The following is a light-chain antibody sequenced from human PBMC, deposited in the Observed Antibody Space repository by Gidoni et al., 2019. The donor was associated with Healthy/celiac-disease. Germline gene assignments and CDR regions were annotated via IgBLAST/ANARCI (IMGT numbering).Light chain of an antibody. CDR2: AAS. CDR1: QSLSSY. Sequence: DIQMTKSPSSLSASVGDRVTITCRASQSLSSYLNWYQQKPGKAPKLLIYAASSLQSGVPSRFSGSGSGTDFTLTISSLQPEDFATYYCQQSYSTPLTFGGGTKLEIK. J-gene: IGKJ4*01. CDR3: QQSYSTPLT. V-gene: IGKV1-39*01.